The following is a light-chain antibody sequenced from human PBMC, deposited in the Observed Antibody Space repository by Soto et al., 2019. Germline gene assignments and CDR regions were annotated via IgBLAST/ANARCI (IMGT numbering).Light chain of an antibody. J-gene: IGLJ1*01. V-gene: IGLV2-18*02. CDR2: EVS. CDR3: SSFTSSSPYV. CDR1: SSDVGSYNR. Sequence: QSVLTQPPSVSGSPGQSVTISCTGTSSDVGSYNRVSWYQQPPGTAPKLMIYEVSNRPSGVPDRFSGSKSGSTASLTISGLQAEDEADYYCSSFTSSSPYVFGTGTKVTVL.